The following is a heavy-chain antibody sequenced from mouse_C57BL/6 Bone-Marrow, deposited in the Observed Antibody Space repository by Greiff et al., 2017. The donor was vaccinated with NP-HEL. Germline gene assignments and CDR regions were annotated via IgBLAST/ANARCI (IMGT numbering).Heavy chain of an antibody. Sequence: VQLVESGAELVKPGASVKMSCKASGYTFTTYPIEWMKQNHGKSLEWIGNFHPYNDDTKYNEKFKGKATLTVEKSSSTVYLELSRLTSDDSAVYYCARGDDYDGSLAYWGQGTLVTVSA. CDR2: FHPYNDDT. CDR1: GYTFTTYP. V-gene: IGHV1-47*01. J-gene: IGHJ3*01. CDR3: ARGDDYDGSLAY. D-gene: IGHD2-4*01.